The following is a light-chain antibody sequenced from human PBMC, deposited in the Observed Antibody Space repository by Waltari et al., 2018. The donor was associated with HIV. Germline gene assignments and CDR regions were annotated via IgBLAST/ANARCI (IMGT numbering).Light chain of an antibody. Sequence: EIVLTQSPGTLSLSPGERATLSCRASQSVRNNYLVWYQKKPGQAPRLLIYGASSRATGIPDRFSGSGSGTDFTLTISRLEPEDVAVYYCQQYYSTPWTFGQGTKVEIK. CDR2: GAS. CDR1: QSVRNNY. V-gene: IGKV3-20*01. J-gene: IGKJ1*01. CDR3: QQYYSTPWT.